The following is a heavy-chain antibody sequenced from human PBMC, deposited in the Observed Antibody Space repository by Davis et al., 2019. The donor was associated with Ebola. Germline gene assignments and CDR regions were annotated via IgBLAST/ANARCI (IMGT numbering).Heavy chain of an antibody. Sequence: MPSETLSLTCTVSGSSLSSGSYCWGWIRQSPGKGLEWIGSIYHSGITYYNPSLKSRVTISVDTSKKQFSLDLISVTAADTAVYYCARHPSFGMDQYYYYCMDLWGQGTMVTVSS. V-gene: IGHV4-39*01. CDR1: GSSLSSGSYC. CDR3: ARHPSFGMDQYYYYCMDL. D-gene: IGHD3-3*01. J-gene: IGHJ6*02. CDR2: IYHSGIT.